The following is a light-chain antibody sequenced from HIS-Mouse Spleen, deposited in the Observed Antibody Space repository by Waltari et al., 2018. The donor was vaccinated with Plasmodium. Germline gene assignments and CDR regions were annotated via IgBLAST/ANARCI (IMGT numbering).Light chain of an antibody. V-gene: IGKV3-20*01. CDR2: GAS. Sequence: EIVLTQSPGTLSLSTGDRATLSCRASQSVSSSYLAWYQQKPGQAPRLLIYGASSRATGIPDRFSGSGSGTDFTLTISRLEPEDFAVYYCQQYGSSPPTFGQGTKVEIK. CDR1: QSVSSSY. J-gene: IGKJ1*01. CDR3: QQYGSSPPT.